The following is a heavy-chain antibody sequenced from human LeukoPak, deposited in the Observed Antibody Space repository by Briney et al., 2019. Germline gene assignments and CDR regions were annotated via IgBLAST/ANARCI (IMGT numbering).Heavy chain of an antibody. V-gene: IGHV3-30-3*01. CDR1: GFTFSSYA. D-gene: IGHD6-19*01. Sequence: GGSLRLSCAASGFTFSSYAMHWVRQAPGKGLEWVAVISYDGSNKYYADSVKGRFTISRDNSKNTLYLQMNSLRAEDTAVHYCAKDQSSVAGTSDYWGQGTLVTVSS. CDR3: AKDQSSVAGTSDY. J-gene: IGHJ4*02. CDR2: ISYDGSNK.